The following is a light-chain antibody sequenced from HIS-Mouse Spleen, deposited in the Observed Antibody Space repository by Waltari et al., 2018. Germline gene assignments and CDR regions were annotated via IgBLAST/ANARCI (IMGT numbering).Light chain of an antibody. CDR1: SGHRSYA. J-gene: IGLJ3*02. Sequence: QLVLTHSPSASASLGASVKLTCTLSSGHRSYAIAGPPQQPEKGPRYLMKLNSDGSHSKGDGIPDRFSGSSSGAERYLTISSLQSEDEADYYCQTWGTGIPWVFGGGTKLTVL. V-gene: IGLV4-69*01. CDR3: QTWGTGIPWV. CDR2: LNSDGSH.